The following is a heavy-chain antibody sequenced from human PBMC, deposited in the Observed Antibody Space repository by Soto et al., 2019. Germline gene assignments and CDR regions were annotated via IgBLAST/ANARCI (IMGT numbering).Heavy chain of an antibody. D-gene: IGHD3-3*02. J-gene: IGHJ4*02. Sequence: QVQLQESGPGLVKPSETLSLTCNVSGGSISSDYWSWIRQSPGKGLEWIGYIYYNGGAHYNPSLNSRVTITVDASKRQFSLNLSSVTAADTAVYWCARGPGFSTMWGQGILVIVSS. CDR1: GGSISSDY. V-gene: IGHV4-59*01. CDR2: IYYNGGA. CDR3: ARGPGFSTM.